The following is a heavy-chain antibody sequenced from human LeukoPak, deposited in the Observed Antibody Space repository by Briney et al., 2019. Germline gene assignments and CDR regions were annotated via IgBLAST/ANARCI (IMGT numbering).Heavy chain of an antibody. CDR3: ARAYCGGDCYLNRFDP. CDR2: IYYSGST. CDR1: GGSISSSSYY. J-gene: IGHJ5*02. D-gene: IGHD2-21*01. Sequence: PSETLSLTCTVSGGSISSSSYYWGWIRQPPGKGLEWIGSIYYSGSTYYNPSLKSRVTISVDTSKNQFSLKLSSVTAADTAVYYCARAYCGGDCYLNRFDPWGQGTLVTVSS. V-gene: IGHV4-39*01.